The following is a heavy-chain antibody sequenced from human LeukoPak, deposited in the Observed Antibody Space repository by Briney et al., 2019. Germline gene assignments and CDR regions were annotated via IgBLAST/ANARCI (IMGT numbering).Heavy chain of an antibody. CDR2: ISSGSSYI. Sequence: GGSLRLSCAASGFTFSSYSMNWVRQAPGKGLEWVSSISSGSSYIYYADSVKGRFTISRDNAKNSLYLQMNSLRAEDTAVYYCARVATSSWYRPNYWGQGTLVTVSS. D-gene: IGHD6-13*01. CDR1: GFTFSSYS. J-gene: IGHJ4*02. V-gene: IGHV3-21*01. CDR3: ARVATSSWYRPNY.